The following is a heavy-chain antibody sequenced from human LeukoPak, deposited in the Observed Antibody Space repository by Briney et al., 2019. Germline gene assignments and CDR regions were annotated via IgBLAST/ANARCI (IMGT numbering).Heavy chain of an antibody. J-gene: IGHJ6*03. D-gene: IGHD3-10*01. CDR2: IYYSGST. Sequence: SETLSLTCTVSGGSISSSSYYWGWIRQPPGEGLEWIGSIYYSGSTYYNPSLKSRVAISVDTSKNQFSLKLSSVTAADTAVYYCSSSYSKYYYYYMDVWGKGTTVTVSS. CDR1: GGSISSSSYY. V-gene: IGHV4-39*07. CDR3: SSSYSKYYYYYMDV.